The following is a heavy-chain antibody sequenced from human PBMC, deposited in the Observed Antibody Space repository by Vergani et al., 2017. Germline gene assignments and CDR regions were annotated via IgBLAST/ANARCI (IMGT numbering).Heavy chain of an antibody. CDR2: ISYDGSNK. D-gene: IGHD3-22*01. CDR3: ARGIRITMIVVHPLYYYYMDV. V-gene: IGHV3-30*03. Sequence: QVQLVESGGGVVQPGRSLRLSCAASGFTFSSYGMHWVRQAPGKGLEWVAVISYDGSNKYYADSVKGRFTISRDNSKNTLYLQMNSLRAEDTAVYYCARGIRITMIVVHPLYYYYMDVWGKGTTVTVSS. J-gene: IGHJ6*03. CDR1: GFTFSSYG.